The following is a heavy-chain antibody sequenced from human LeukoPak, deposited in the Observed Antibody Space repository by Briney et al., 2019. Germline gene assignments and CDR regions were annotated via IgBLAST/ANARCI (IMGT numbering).Heavy chain of an antibody. CDR3: ARRKRGYNYGWIFDY. D-gene: IGHD5-18*01. CDR2: IYPADSDT. V-gene: IGHV5-51*01. J-gene: IGHJ4*02. Sequence: GESLKISCTGSGYTFNTYWIGWVRQMPGKGLEWVGVIYPADSDTRYRPSFQGQVTISADQSSSTAYMQWSSLKASDTAMYYRARRKRGYNYGWIFDYWGQGTLVTVSS. CDR1: GYTFNTYW.